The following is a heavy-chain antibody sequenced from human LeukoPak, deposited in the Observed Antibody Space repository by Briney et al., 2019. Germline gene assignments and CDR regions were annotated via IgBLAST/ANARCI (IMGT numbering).Heavy chain of an antibody. Sequence: LRLSCTVSGFIFSDSWMAWIRQHPGKGLEWIGYIYYSGSTYYNPSLKSRVTISVDTSKNQFSLKLSSVTAADTAVYYCARVAGRFGELFVDYWGQGTLVTVSS. CDR3: ARVAGRFGELFVDY. D-gene: IGHD3-10*01. CDR1: GFIFSDSW. J-gene: IGHJ4*02. CDR2: IYYSGST. V-gene: IGHV4-31*02.